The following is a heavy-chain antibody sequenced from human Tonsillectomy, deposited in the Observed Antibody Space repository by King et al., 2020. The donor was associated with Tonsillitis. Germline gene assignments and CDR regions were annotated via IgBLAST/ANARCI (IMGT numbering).Heavy chain of an antibody. CDR3: ARGRGDSSSGRAFDI. CDR1: GGSFSGYY. CDR2: INHSGST. V-gene: IGHV4-34*01. J-gene: IGHJ3*02. D-gene: IGHD6-6*01. Sequence: VQLQQWGAGLLKPSETLSLTCAVYGGSFSGYYWSWIRQPPGKGLEWIGEINHSGSTNYNPSLKSRVTISVDTSKNQFSLKLSSVTAADTAVYYCARGRGDSSSGRAFDIWGQGTMVTVSS.